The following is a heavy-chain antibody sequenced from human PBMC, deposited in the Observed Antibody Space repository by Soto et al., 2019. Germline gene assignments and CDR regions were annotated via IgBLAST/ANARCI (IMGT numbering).Heavy chain of an antibody. V-gene: IGHV4-31*03. Sequence: THSLTCTLSGASISIGRYYWSWIHQHPWKGREWIGYIDDSVSTYYKPWLKSRVTISVDTSKNQFSMMLSSVTAADTAVYYCARCSSXSXHGFDYWGQGTLVTVSS. D-gene: IGHD2-2*01. CDR1: GASISIGRYY. CDR2: IDDSVST. J-gene: IGHJ4*02. CDR3: ARCSSXSXHGFDY.